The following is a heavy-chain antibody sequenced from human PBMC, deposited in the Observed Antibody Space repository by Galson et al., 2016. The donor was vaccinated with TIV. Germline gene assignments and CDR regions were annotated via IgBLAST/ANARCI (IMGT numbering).Heavy chain of an antibody. D-gene: IGHD3-10*01. J-gene: IGHJ4*02. CDR2: IKQDGSEE. CDR1: GFTFRSYW. Sequence: CAASGFTFRSYWMSWVRQAPGKGLEWVANIKQDGSEEYYVDSVKGRFTISRDNADNSLYLQMSSLRAEDTAVYYCARERSAEALTGALFDFWGQGTLVTVSS. V-gene: IGHV3-7*01. CDR3: ARERSAEALTGALFDF.